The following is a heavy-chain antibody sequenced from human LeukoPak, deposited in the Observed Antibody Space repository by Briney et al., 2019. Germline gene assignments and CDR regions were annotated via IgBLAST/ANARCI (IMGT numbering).Heavy chain of an antibody. Sequence: QSGGSLRLSCAASGFTVSSNYMSWVRQAPGKGLEWVSVIYSCGSTYYADSVKGRFTISRDNSKNTIYLQMNSLRAEDTALYYCAKAAAAPGFDFWGQGTLVTVSS. J-gene: IGHJ4*02. CDR1: GFTVSSNY. CDR2: IYSCGST. D-gene: IGHD6-13*01. CDR3: AKAAAAPGFDF. V-gene: IGHV3-53*01.